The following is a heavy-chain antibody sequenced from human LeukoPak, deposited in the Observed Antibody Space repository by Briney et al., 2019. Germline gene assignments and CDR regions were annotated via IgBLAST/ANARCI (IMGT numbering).Heavy chain of an antibody. J-gene: IGHJ6*03. CDR3: ARSSGWYYYYMDV. Sequence: SVKVSCKASGGTFSSYAISWVRQAPGQGPEWMGRIIPIFGTANYAQKFQGRVTITTDESTSTAYMELSSLRSEDTAVYYCARSSGWYYYYMDVWGKGTTVTVSS. CDR2: IIPIFGTA. D-gene: IGHD6-19*01. V-gene: IGHV1-69*05. CDR1: GGTFSSYA.